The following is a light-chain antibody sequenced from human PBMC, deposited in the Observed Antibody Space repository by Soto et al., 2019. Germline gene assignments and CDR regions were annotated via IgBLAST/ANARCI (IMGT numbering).Light chain of an antibody. CDR2: AAS. CDR3: QQSYSTPWA. CDR1: QSISNY. Sequence: DMQMTQSPSSLSASVGERVTITCRASQSISNYLNWYQQKPGGAPKLLIYAASILQTGVPSRFSGSGSXXXXXLTISSLQPEDFATYYCQQSYSTPWAFGQGTKVDIK. V-gene: IGKV1-39*01. J-gene: IGKJ1*01.